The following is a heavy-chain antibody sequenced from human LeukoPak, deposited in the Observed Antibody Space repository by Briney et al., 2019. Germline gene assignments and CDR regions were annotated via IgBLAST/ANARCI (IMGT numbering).Heavy chain of an antibody. V-gene: IGHV3-23*01. CDR1: GFTFSSYA. J-gene: IGHJ3*02. Sequence: GGSLRLSCAASGFTFSSYAMDWVRQAPGKGLEWVSAISGSGVSTYYADSVKGRFTISRDNAKNSLYLQMNSLRAEDTAVYYCARDGRYYDFWSGYQRSDAFDIWGQGTMVTVSS. D-gene: IGHD3-3*01. CDR2: ISGSGVST. CDR3: ARDGRYYDFWSGYQRSDAFDI.